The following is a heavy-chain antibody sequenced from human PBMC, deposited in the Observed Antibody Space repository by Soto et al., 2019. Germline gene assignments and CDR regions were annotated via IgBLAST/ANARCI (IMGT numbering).Heavy chain of an antibody. D-gene: IGHD1-26*01. V-gene: IGHV1-24*01. J-gene: IGHJ6*02. CDR3: ATDGASSGSSYYYYGMDV. CDR2: FDPGDGET. CDR1: GYTLTELS. Sequence: SVKVSWKVSGYTLTELSMHWVRQAPVKGLEWMGGFDPGDGETIYAQKFQGRVTMTEDTSTDTAYMELSSLRSEDTAVYYCATDGASSGSSYYYYGMDVWGQGTTVTVSS.